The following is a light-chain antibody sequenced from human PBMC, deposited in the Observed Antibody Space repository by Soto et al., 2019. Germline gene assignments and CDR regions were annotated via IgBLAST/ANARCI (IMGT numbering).Light chain of an antibody. J-gene: IGLJ3*02. CDR2: EVS. CDR3: SSYTRGSTLV. V-gene: IGLV2-14*01. CDR1: SSDVGGYNS. Sequence: QSALTQPASVSGSPGQSITISCTGTSSDVGGYNSVSWYRQDPGKAPKLMIYEVSNRPSGVSNRFSGSKSGNTASLTISGLQSEDEGNYYCSSYTRGSTLVFGGGTKLTVL.